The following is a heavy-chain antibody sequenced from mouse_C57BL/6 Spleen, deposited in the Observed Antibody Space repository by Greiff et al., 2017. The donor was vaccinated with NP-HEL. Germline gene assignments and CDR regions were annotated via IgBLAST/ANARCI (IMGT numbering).Heavy chain of an antibody. CDR3: AIGYYGSSQFAY. CDR1: GYTFTSYW. D-gene: IGHD1-1*01. V-gene: IGHV1-74*01. J-gene: IGHJ3*01. Sequence: QVQLQQPGAELVKPGASVKVSCKASGYTFTSYWMHWVKQRPGQGLEWIGRIHPSDSDTNYNQKFKGKATLTVDKSSRTAYMQLSSLTSEDSAVYYWAIGYYGSSQFAYWGQGTLVTVSA. CDR2: IHPSDSDT.